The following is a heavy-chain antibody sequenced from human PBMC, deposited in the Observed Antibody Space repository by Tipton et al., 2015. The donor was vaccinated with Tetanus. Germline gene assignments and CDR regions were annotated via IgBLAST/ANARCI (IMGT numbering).Heavy chain of an antibody. CDR3: AREEAVAGTPYYYGMDV. D-gene: IGHD6-19*01. J-gene: IGHJ6*02. V-gene: IGHV1-69*01. Sequence: QSGAEVKKPGSSVKASCKASGGTFSSYAISWVRQAPGQGLEWMGGIIPIFGTANYAQKFQGRVTITADESTSTAYMELSSLRSEDTAVYYCAREEAVAGTPYYYGMDVWGQGTTVTVSS. CDR1: GGTFSSYA. CDR2: IIPIFGTA.